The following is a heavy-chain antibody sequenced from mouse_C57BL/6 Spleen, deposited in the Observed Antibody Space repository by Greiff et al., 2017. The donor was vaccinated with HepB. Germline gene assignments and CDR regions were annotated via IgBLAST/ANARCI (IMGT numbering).Heavy chain of an antibody. CDR3: AIEVNYDYYAMDY. CDR2: INPSSGYT. CDR1: GYTFTSYT. V-gene: IGHV1-4*01. Sequence: QVQLQQSGAELARPGASVKMSCKASGYTFTSYTMHWVKQRPGQGLEWIGYINPSSGYTKYNQKFKDKSTLTADKSSSTAYMQLSSLTSEDSAVYYCAIEVNYDYYAMDYWGQGTSVTVSS. J-gene: IGHJ4*01. D-gene: IGHD2-1*01.